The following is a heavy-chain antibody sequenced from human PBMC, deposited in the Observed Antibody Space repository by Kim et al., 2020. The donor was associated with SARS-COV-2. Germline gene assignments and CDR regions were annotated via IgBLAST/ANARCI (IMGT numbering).Heavy chain of an antibody. CDR1: GFTFSSYW. J-gene: IGHJ4*02. CDR3: ARTGGAGGRDD. Sequence: GGSLRLSCAASGFTFSSYWMSWVRQAPGRGLEWVANIKQDGSEKNYVDSVKGRFTISRDNVKNSLFLQMNSLRAEDTAIYYCARTGGAGGRDDWGQGTLV. CDR2: IKQDGSEK. D-gene: IGHD3-16*01. V-gene: IGHV3-7*03.